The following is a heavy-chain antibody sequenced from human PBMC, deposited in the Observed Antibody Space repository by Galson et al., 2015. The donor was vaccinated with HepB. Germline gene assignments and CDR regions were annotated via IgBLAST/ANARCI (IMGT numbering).Heavy chain of an antibody. Sequence: SLRLSCAASGFTFSSYSMNWVRQAPGKGLEWVSFITSSSSYIYYADSVKGRFTISRDNAKNSLYLQMNSLRAEDTAVYYCARDRRSGIVVPAANDYWGQGTLVTVSS. CDR1: GFTFSSYS. V-gene: IGHV3-21*01. CDR3: ARDRRSGIVVPAANDY. D-gene: IGHD2-2*01. CDR2: ITSSSSYI. J-gene: IGHJ4*02.